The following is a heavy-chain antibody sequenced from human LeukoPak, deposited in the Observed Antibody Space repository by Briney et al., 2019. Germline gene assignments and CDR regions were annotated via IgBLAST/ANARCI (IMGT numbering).Heavy chain of an antibody. J-gene: IGHJ4*02. CDR1: GGSISSGDYY. CDR2: IYYSGST. CDR3: ASSNWAWVVVT. D-gene: IGHD7-27*01. Sequence: PSQTLSLTCTVSGGSISSGDYYWSWIRQPPGKGLEWIGYIYYSGSTYYNPSLKSRVTISVDTSKNQISLKLSSVTAADTAVYYCASSNWAWVVVTWGQGTLVTVSS. V-gene: IGHV4-30-4*01.